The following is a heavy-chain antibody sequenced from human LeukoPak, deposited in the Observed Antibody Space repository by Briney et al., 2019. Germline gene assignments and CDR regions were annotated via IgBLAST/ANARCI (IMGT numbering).Heavy chain of an antibody. CDR2: IYSDGAP. CDR3: ARVGETEVDYYYYYAMDV. V-gene: IGHV3-66*01. CDR1: GFTVSSKY. J-gene: IGHJ6*02. D-gene: IGHD2-15*01. Sequence: GGSLRLSCAASGFTVSSKYMTWVRQAPGKGLEWVSVIYSDGAPSYADSVKGRFTISRDNSKNTLYLQMNSLRAEDTAVYYCARVGETEVDYYYYYAMDVWGQGTTVTVSS.